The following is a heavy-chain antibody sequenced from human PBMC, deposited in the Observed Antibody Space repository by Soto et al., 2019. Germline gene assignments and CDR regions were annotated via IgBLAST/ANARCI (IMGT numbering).Heavy chain of an antibody. J-gene: IGHJ4*02. D-gene: IGHD6-13*01. CDR3: ASRHSSPYFDY. CDR1: GGSISSGDYY. V-gene: IGHV4-30-4*01. CDR2: IYYSGST. Sequence: QVQLQESGPGLVKPSQTLSLTCTVSGGSISSGDYYWSWIRQPPGKGLEWIGSIYYSGSTYYNPSLTSLVTISVDTSKNQFSLKLNSVTAADTAVYYCASRHSSPYFDYWGQGTLVTVSS.